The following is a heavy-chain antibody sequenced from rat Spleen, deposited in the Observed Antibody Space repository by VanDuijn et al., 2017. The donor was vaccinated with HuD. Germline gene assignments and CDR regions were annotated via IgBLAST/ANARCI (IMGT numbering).Heavy chain of an antibody. CDR1: GFTFSSYW. CDR3: AREGNDGGAFDY. V-gene: IGHV5-58*01. D-gene: IGHD1-11*01. J-gene: IGHJ2*01. Sequence: EVQLVETGGGLVQPGRSLKLSCVASGFTFSSYWMYWIRQAPGKGLEWVSSVNPDGGTTYYPDSVKGRFTVSRDNAENTVYLQMNSLRSEDTATYICAREGNDGGAFDYWGQGVMVTVFS. CDR2: VNPDGGTT.